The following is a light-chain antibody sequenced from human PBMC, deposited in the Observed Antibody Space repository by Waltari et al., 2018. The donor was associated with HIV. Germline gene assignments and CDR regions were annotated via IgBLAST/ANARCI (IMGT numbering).Light chain of an antibody. J-gene: IGLJ2*01. CDR1: STHIRGYSS. CDR3: CSYASSGTFVV. V-gene: IGLV2-23*02. CDR2: DDD. Sequence: SAVLQPASVSGSPGPSNANLSPCISTHIRGYSSLSWYQHHPGKAPKLMIFDDDKRPSGVSNRFSGSKSGTSASLTISWLQAEDEADYYCCSYASSGTFVVFGGGTNLTVL.